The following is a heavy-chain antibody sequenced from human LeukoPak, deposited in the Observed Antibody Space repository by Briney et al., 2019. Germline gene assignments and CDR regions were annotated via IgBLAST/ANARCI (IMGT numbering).Heavy chain of an antibody. D-gene: IGHD6-13*01. CDR1: GYTFTGYY. Sequence: ASVKVSCKASGYTFTGYYMHWVRQAPGQGLEWMGWISPNSGGTNYAQKFQGRVTMTRDTSISTAYMELSRLRSDDTAVYYCARSAVWDSSSWYDYWGQGTLVTVSS. CDR3: ARSAVWDSSSWYDY. J-gene: IGHJ4*02. V-gene: IGHV1-2*02. CDR2: ISPNSGGT.